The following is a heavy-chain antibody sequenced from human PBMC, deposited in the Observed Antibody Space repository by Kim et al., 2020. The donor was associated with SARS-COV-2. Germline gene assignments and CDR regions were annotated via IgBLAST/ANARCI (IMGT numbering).Heavy chain of an antibody. CDR3: ARSSSTSCPCYYMDV. V-gene: IGHV3-21*01. CDR1: GFNFSSHT. Sequence: GGSLRLSCAASGFNFSSHTINWVRQAPGKGLEWVSSISSGSYYISYADSVKGRFTISRDNAKNTLYLQMNSLRAEDTAVYYCARSSSTSCPCYYMDVWGKGTTVTVSS. J-gene: IGHJ6*03. CDR2: ISSGSYYI. D-gene: IGHD2-2*01.